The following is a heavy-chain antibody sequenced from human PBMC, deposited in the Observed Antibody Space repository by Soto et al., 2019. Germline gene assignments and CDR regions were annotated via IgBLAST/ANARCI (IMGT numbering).Heavy chain of an antibody. D-gene: IGHD6-19*01. CDR1: GFTFSSYW. Sequence: EVQLVESGGGLAQPGGSLRLSCAASGFTFSSYWMRWVRQAPGKGLEWVANIKQDGSGKYYVDSVKGRFTISGDNAKNPVDLQVNRLRAEDAAVYYCARASCWYYAFDIWGQGTMVTVSS. J-gene: IGHJ3*02. V-gene: IGHV3-7*02. CDR2: IKQDGSGK. CDR3: ARASCWYYAFDI.